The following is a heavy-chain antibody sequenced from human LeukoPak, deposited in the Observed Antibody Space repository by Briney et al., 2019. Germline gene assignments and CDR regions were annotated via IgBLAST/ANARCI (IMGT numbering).Heavy chain of an antibody. CDR2: ISYSGST. V-gene: IGHV4-59*01. CDR1: GASISSDY. Sequence: SETLSLTCTVSGASISSDYWSWIRQPPGKGLEWIGYISYSGSTKYNPSLKSRVSISVDTSKNQFSLRLSSVTAADTAVYYCARDLPCINGVCYNVFDLWGQGTMVTVSS. J-gene: IGHJ3*01. D-gene: IGHD2-8*01. CDR3: ARDLPCINGVCYNVFDL.